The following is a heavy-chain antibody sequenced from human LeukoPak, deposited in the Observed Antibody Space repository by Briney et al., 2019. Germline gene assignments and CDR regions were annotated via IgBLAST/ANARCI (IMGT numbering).Heavy chain of an antibody. V-gene: IGHV4-4*07. CDR3: TTYRQQLAFDT. CDR2: IYTDGST. Sequence: KPSETVSLTCTVSGASMSSYYWSWIRQSAGKGLEWIGRIYTDGSTNYSPSLKSRVTMSVDTSKKQFSPKLNSVTAADTAVYYCTTYRQQLAFDTWGQGTLVTVSS. D-gene: IGHD6-13*01. CDR1: GASMSSYY. J-gene: IGHJ4*02.